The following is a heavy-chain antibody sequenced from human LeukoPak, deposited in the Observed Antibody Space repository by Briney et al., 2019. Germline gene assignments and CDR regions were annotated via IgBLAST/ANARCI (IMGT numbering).Heavy chain of an antibody. CDR1: GGSISSSSYY. J-gene: IGHJ4*02. CDR3: ARERYCSGGSCSQRWYYFDY. V-gene: IGHV4-39*02. CDR2: IYYSGST. Sequence: SETLSLTCTVSGGSISSSSYYWGWIRQPPGKGLEWIGSIYYSGSTYYNPSLKSRVTISVDTSKNQFSLKLSSVTAADTAVYYCARERYCSGGSCSQRWYYFDYWGQGTLVTVSS. D-gene: IGHD2-15*01.